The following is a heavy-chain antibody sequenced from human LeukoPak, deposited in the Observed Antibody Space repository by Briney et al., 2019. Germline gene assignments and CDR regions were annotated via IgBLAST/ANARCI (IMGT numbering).Heavy chain of an antibody. CDR1: GYTFTGYY. V-gene: IGHV1-2*02. CDR2: INPNSGGT. J-gene: IGHJ5*02. CDR3: ARGITMVRGVERQRLHWFDP. D-gene: IGHD3-10*01. Sequence: ASVKVSCKASGYTFTGYYMHWVRQAPGQGLEWMGWINPNSGGTNYAQKFQGRVTMTRDTSISTAYMELSRLRSDDTAVYYCARGITMVRGVERQRLHWFDPWGQGTLVTVSS.